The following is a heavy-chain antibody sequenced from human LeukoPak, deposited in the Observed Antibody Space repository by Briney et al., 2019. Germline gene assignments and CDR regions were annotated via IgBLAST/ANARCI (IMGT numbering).Heavy chain of an antibody. CDR3: ARGLGPTYDYIWGSYRPSAEYFQH. D-gene: IGHD3-16*02. CDR2: MNPNSGNT. J-gene: IGHJ1*01. Sequence: ASVKVSCKASGYTFTSYDINWVRQATGQGLEWMGWMNPNSGNTGYARKFQGRVTMTRNTSISTAYMELSSLRSEDTAVYYCARGLGPTYDYIWGSYRPSAEYFQHWGQGTLVTVSS. V-gene: IGHV1-8*01. CDR1: GYTFTSYD.